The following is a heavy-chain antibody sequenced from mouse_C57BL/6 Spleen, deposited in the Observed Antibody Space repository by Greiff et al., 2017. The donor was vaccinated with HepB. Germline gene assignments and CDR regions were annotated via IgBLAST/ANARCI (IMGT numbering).Heavy chain of an antibody. V-gene: IGHV5-4*01. D-gene: IGHD2-3*01. J-gene: IGHJ3*01. CDR1: GFTFSSYA. CDR3: ARVDGYYQAWFAY. CDR2: ISDGGSYT. Sequence: EVHLVESGGGLVKPGGSLKLSCAASGFTFSSYAMSWVRQTPEKRLEWVATISDGGSYTYYPDNVKGRFTISRDNAKNNLYLQMSHLKSEDTAMYYCARVDGYYQAWFAYWGQGTLVTVSA.